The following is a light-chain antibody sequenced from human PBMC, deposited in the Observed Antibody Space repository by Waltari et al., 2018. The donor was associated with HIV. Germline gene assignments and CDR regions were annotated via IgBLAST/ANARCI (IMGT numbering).Light chain of an antibody. CDR3: SSYTTSSTWV. V-gene: IGLV2-18*02. CDR2: EVT. J-gene: IGLJ3*02. Sequence: QSALTQPPSVSGSLGQSVTISCTGTSSEIGAYNLVSWYQQSPGTAPKLRIYEVTHRPSGVPVRFSGSKSGNTASLTISGLQADDEADYYCSSYTTSSTWVFGGGTKLTVL. CDR1: SSEIGAYNL.